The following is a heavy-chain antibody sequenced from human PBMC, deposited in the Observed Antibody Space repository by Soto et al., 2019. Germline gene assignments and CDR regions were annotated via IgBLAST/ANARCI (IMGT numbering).Heavy chain of an antibody. V-gene: IGHV1-8*01. CDR2: MNPNSGNT. CDR3: ARALYSSSGLYYYYYYMDV. J-gene: IGHJ6*03. D-gene: IGHD6-6*01. Sequence: ASVKVSCKASGYTLTSYDINWVRQATGQGLEWMGWMNPNSGNTGYAQKFQGRVTMTRNTSISTAYMELSSLRSEDTAVYYCARALYSSSGLYYYYYYMDVWGKGTTVTVSS. CDR1: GYTLTSYD.